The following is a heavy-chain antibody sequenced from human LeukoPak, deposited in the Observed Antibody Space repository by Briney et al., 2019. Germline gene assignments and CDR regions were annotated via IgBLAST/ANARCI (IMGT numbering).Heavy chain of an antibody. Sequence: SETLSLTCTVSGGSISSYYWSWIRQPPGKGLEWIGYIYYSGSTNYNPSLKSRVTISVDTSKNQFSLKLSSVTAADTAVYYCARGPYSSSWFLDWGQGTLVTVSS. V-gene: IGHV4-59*12. CDR2: IYYSGST. D-gene: IGHD6-13*01. CDR3: ARGPYSSSWFLD. J-gene: IGHJ4*02. CDR1: GGSISSYY.